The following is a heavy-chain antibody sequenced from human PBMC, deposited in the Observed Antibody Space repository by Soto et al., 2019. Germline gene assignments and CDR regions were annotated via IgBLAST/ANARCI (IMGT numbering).Heavy chain of an antibody. D-gene: IGHD3-22*01. CDR2: ISTGSSYT. CDR1: GFTFSSYE. V-gene: IGHV3-11*06. CDR3: ARYEVYYDSSGYYYFDY. J-gene: IGHJ4*02. Sequence: PGGSLRLSCAASGFTFSSYEMSWIRQAPGKGLEWVSYISTGSSYTSYADSVKGRFTISRDNAKNSLYLQMNSLRAEDTAVYFCARYEVYYDSSGYYYFDYWGQGTLVTVSS.